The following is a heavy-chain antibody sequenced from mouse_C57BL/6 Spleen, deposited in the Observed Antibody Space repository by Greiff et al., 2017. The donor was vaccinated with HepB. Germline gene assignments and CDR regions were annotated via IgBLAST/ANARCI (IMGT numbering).Heavy chain of an antibody. J-gene: IGHJ2*01. D-gene: IGHD2-14*01. Sequence: VQLQQSGPELVKPGASVKISCKASGYTFTDYYMNWVKQSHGKSLEWIGDINPNNGGTSYNQKFKGKATLTVDKSSSTAYMELRSLTSEDSAVYYCARGGLLKGFDYWGQGTTLTVSS. CDR1: GYTFTDYY. V-gene: IGHV1-26*01. CDR3: ARGGLLKGFDY. CDR2: INPNNGGT.